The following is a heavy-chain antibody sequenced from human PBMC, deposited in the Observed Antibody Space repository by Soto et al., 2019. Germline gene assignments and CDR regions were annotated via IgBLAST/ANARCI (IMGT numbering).Heavy chain of an antibody. D-gene: IGHD2-8*01. CDR2: IKPDGSAK. Sequence: GGSLRLSCAASGFTFSNYWMSWVRQAPGKGPEWVANIKPDGSAKYYVDSVKGRFTISRDNAKNSLDLQMNSLRAEDTAVFHCARMGVSHGFDFWGQGTLVTGLL. CDR1: GFTFSNYW. V-gene: IGHV3-7*01. J-gene: IGHJ4*02. CDR3: ARMGVSHGFDF.